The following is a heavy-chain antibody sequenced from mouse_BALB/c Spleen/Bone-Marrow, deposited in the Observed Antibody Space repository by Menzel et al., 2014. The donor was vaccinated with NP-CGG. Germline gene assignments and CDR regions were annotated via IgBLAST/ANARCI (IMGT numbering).Heavy chain of an antibody. CDR2: IYPGDGDT. J-gene: IGHJ2*01. D-gene: IGHD2-1*01. CDR3: ARGKGNYGYDY. Sequence: HVQLQQSGAELARPGASVTLSCKASGYTFTSYWLQWVQQRPGQGLDWIGAIYPGDGDTRHTQKFKGKATLTADKSSNTAYMQLSSLASEDSAVYYCARGKGNYGYDYWGQGTTLTVSS. V-gene: IGHV1-87*01. CDR1: GYTFTSYW.